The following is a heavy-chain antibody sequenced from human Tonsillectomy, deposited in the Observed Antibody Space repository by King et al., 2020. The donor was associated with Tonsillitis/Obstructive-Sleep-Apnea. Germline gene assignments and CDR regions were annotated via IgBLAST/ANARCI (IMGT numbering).Heavy chain of an antibody. J-gene: IGHJ4*02. CDR1: GFTFSSYG. CDR2: ISYDGSNK. Sequence: EQLVESGGGVVQPGRSLRLSCAASGFTFSSYGMHWVRQDPGKGLEWVAVISYDGSNKYYADSVKGRFNISRDNSKNTLYLQMNSLRAEDTAVYYCAKAPLGYCRSTSCRYPHYWGQGTLVTFSS. CDR3: AKAPLGYCRSTSCRYPHY. V-gene: IGHV3-30*18. D-gene: IGHD2-2*01.